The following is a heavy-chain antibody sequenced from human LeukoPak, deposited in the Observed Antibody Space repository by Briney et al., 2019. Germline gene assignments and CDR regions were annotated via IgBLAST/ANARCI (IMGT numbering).Heavy chain of an antibody. CDR3: ARVEASAWGIAAAGNYYYYMDV. J-gene: IGHJ6*03. CDR1: GGSISSYY. Sequence: SETLSLTCTVSGGSISSYYWSWIRQPAGKGLEWIGRIYTSGSTDYNPSLKSRVTMSVDTSKNQFSLKLSSVTAADTAVYYCARVEASAWGIAAAGNYYYYMDVWGKGTTVTVSS. V-gene: IGHV4-4*07. CDR2: IYTSGST. D-gene: IGHD6-13*01.